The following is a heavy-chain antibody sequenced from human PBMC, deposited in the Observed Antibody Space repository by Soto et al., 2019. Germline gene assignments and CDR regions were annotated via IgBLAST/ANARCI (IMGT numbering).Heavy chain of an antibody. Sequence: PSETLSLTCTVSGDSISSSTYFWGWVRQPPGKGLEWIGSIYYSGSTYYNPSLKSRVTISVDTSKNQFSLKLSSVTAADTAVYYCARGCTLYYDILTGYYRVNWFDPWGQGTLVTVSS. CDR3: ARGCTLYYDILTGYYRVNWFDP. D-gene: IGHD3-9*01. CDR2: IYYSGST. CDR1: GDSISSSTYF. V-gene: IGHV4-39*07. J-gene: IGHJ5*02.